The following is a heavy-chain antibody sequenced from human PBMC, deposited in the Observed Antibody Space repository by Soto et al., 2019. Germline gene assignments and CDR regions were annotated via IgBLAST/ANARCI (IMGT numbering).Heavy chain of an antibody. J-gene: IGHJ4*02. CDR2: ISSNGGST. CDR1: GFTFGSYA. CDR3: ARVYSSSWYGPYDY. D-gene: IGHD6-13*01. V-gene: IGHV3-64*02. Sequence: PGGSLRLSCAASGFTFGSYAMHWVRQAPGKGLEYTSAISSNGGSTYYADSVKGRFTVSRDNSKKTLYLQMGSLRPEDMAVYYCARVYSSSWYGPYDYWSQGTLVTVSS.